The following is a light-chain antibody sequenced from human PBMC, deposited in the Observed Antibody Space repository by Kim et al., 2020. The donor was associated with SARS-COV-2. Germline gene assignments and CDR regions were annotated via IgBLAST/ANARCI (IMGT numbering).Light chain of an antibody. Sequence: PGESATLSCRASQSIGGNLAWYQQKPGQPPRLLIYGASTRATGFPARFSGSGSGTEFTLTISSLQSEDFAVYYCQQYNDWPPGYTFGQETKLEI. CDR3: QQYNDWPPGYT. CDR2: GAS. V-gene: IGKV3-15*01. J-gene: IGKJ2*01. CDR1: QSIGGN.